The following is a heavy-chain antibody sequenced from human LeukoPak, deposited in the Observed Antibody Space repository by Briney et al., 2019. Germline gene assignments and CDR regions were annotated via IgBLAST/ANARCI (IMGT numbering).Heavy chain of an antibody. V-gene: IGHV1-8*01. CDR2: MNPNSGNT. Sequence: ASVKVSCKASGYTFTSYDINWVRQATGQGLVWMGWMNPNSGNTGYAQKFQGRVTMTRNTSISTAYMELSSLRSEDTAVYYCARDLSGSYYYYYMDVWGKGTTVTISS. CDR1: GYTFTSYD. CDR3: ARDLSGSYYYYYMDV. D-gene: IGHD3-10*01. J-gene: IGHJ6*03.